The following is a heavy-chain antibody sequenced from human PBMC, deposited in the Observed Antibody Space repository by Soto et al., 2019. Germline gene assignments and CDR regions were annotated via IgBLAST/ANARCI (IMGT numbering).Heavy chain of an antibody. CDR2: INPKTGDT. J-gene: IGHJ4*02. D-gene: IGHD2-21*02. V-gene: IGHV1-2*02. Sequence: ASVKVSCKASGYTLVAYYVFWVRQAPGHGLEWMGWINPKTGDTNYAQNFQGRVTMTRDTSVTTAYMELSRLTSDDTALYYCARQLAYCGGDCYTEPIDYWGQGTPVTVSS. CDR3: ARQLAYCGGDCYTEPIDY. CDR1: GYTLVAYY.